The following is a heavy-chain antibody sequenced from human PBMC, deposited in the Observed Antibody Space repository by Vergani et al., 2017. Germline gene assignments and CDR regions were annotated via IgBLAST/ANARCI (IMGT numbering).Heavy chain of an antibody. V-gene: IGHV4-31*11. J-gene: IGHJ6*03. CDR2: IFHSGGA. CDR1: VGSITSGAYY. CDR3: AREATLAYYYMDV. Sequence: QVQLQESGPGLVKPSQTLSLTCAVSVGSITSGAYYCSWIRQHPGKGLEWIGYIFHSGGAYYNPSLESRVSISVDTSKNEFSLRVTSVTAADTAVYYCAREATLAYYYMDVWGKGTTVTVSS.